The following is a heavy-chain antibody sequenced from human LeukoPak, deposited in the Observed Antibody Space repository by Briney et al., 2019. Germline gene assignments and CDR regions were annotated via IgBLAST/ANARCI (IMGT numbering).Heavy chain of an antibody. CDR2: ISAYNGNT. V-gene: IGHV1-18*01. D-gene: IGHD3-16*02. J-gene: IGHJ5*02. Sequence: ASVKVSCKASGYTFTSYGISWVRQAPGQGLEWMGWISAYNGNTNYAQKLQGRVTMTTDTSTSTAYMELRSLRSDDTAVYYCARVEYYDYVWGSYRINWFDPWGQGTLVTVSS. CDR1: GYTFTSYG. CDR3: ARVEYYDYVWGSYRINWFDP.